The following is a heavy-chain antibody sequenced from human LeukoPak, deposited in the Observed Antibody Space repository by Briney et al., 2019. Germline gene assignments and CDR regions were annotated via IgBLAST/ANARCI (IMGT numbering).Heavy chain of an antibody. Sequence: SQTLSLTCAISGDSVSSNSAAWNWIRQSPSRGLEWLGRTYYRSKWNKNYAVSVKSRITINQDTSKNQFSLQLNSVTPEDTAVYYCARVGVWTFDYWGQGTLVTVSS. CDR3: ARVGVWTFDY. CDR2: TYYRSKWNK. D-gene: IGHD3/OR15-3a*01. CDR1: GDSVSSNSAA. J-gene: IGHJ4*02. V-gene: IGHV6-1*01.